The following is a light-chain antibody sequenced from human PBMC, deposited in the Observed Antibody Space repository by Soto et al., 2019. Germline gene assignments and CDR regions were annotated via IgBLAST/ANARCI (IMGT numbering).Light chain of an antibody. Sequence: EIVLTQSPGTLSLSPGERATLSCRASESVSNNKVAWYQQRPGQAPRLLIYAASNRATRIPDRFSGGGSGTDFTLTISRLEPEDFAVYFCHQYGTSPFTFGPGTKVDTK. V-gene: IGKV3-20*01. J-gene: IGKJ3*01. CDR3: HQYGTSPFT. CDR2: AAS. CDR1: ESVSNNK.